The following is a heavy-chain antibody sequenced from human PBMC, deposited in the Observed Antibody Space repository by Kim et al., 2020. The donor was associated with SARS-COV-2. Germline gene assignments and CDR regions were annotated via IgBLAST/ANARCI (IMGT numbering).Heavy chain of an antibody. Sequence: TTNDAQKFQGRVLISADESSSTIYMELSSLKFDDTAVYYCARLKTVAGFKYWGQGTLVTVSS. D-gene: IGHD6-19*01. CDR3: ARLKTVAGFKY. CDR2: TT. J-gene: IGHJ4*02. V-gene: IGHV1-69*01.